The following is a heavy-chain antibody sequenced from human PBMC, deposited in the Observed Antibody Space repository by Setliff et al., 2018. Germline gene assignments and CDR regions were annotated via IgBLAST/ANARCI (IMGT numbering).Heavy chain of an antibody. CDR3: AKTQTVITVYGPFDI. D-gene: IGHD1-20*01. J-gene: IGHJ3*02. CDR1: GFAFSTYA. Sequence: SLRLSCATSGFAFSTYAMSWVRQAPGKGLEWVSVISGSGGKTYYADSMKGRFTISRDNARNTVYLQMNSLRGEDTAVYYCAKTQTVITVYGPFDIWGQGTMVTVS. CDR2: ISGSGGKT. V-gene: IGHV3-23*01.